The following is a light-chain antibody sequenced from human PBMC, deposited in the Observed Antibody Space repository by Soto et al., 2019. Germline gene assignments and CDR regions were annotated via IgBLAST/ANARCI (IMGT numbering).Light chain of an antibody. Sequence: DIPMTQSPSTLSASVGDRVTITCRASQSISSWLAWYQQKPGKAPKVLIYDASSLESGVPSRFSGSGSGTEFTLTISSLQPDDVATYYCQQYNSYPWTFGQGTKVEIK. CDR2: DAS. V-gene: IGKV1-5*01. CDR1: QSISSW. CDR3: QQYNSYPWT. J-gene: IGKJ1*01.